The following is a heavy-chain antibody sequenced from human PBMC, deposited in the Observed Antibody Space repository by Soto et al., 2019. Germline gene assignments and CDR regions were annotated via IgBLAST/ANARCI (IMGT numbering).Heavy chain of an antibody. V-gene: IGHV1-69*06. CDR2: TIPVFNTA. D-gene: IGHD3-10*01. CDR1: GGTLSDHG. J-gene: IGHJ3*02. Sequence: QVQLEQSGAEVKKPGSSVKVSCKASGGTLSDHGVAWLRQAPGQGLEWMGGTIPVFNTAKYAQKFQGRVTVTADKFTNIAYMELSSLRSEDTAVYFYARGVYGSGNYYTGPSAFDIWGQGTMVIVSS. CDR3: ARGVYGSGNYYTGPSAFDI.